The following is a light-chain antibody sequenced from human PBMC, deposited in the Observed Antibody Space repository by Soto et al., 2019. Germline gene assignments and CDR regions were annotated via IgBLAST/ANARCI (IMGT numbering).Light chain of an antibody. V-gene: IGLV4-69*01. CDR2: VNTDGSH. Sequence: QPVLTQSPSASASLGASVKLTCTLSSGHSSYAIAWHQQQPEKGPRYLMKVNTDGSHNKGAGIPDRLSGSSSGAERYLTISSLQSEDEADYYCQTWGAGFSVVFGGGTKLTVL. CDR3: QTWGAGFSVV. CDR1: SGHSSYA. J-gene: IGLJ2*01.